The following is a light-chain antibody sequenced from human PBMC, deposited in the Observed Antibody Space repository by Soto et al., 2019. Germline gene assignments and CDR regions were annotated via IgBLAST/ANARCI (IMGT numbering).Light chain of an antibody. CDR1: QSISSY. Sequence: IQMTQSPSSLSASVGDRVTITCQASQSISSYLNWYQQKPGKAPKLLIYAASSLQSGVPSRFSGSGSGTDFTLTISSLQPEDFATYYCQQSYSTLTWTFGQGSMV. V-gene: IGKV1-39*01. CDR2: AAS. CDR3: QQSYSTLTWT. J-gene: IGKJ1*01.